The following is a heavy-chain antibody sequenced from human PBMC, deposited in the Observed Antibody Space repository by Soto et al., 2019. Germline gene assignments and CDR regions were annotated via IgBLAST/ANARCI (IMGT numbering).Heavy chain of an antibody. CDR1: GFTFSSYG. D-gene: IGHD2-2*01. CDR2: IWYDGSNK. CDR3: ASGDHIVVVPAATNYGMDV. J-gene: IGHJ6*02. Sequence: LRLSCAASGFTFSSYGMHWVRQAPGKGLEWVAVIWYDGSNKYYADSVKGRFTISRDNSKNTLYLQMNSLRAEDTAVYYCASGDHIVVVPAATNYGMDVWGQGTTVTVSS. V-gene: IGHV3-33*01.